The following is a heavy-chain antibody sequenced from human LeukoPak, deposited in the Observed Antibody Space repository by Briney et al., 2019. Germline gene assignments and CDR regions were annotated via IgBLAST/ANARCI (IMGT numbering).Heavy chain of an antibody. CDR1: GFTVSSNY. Sequence: GGSLRLSCEASGFTVSSNYMSWVRQAPGKGLEWVAVIWYDGSNKYYADSVKGRFTISRDNSKNTLYLRMNSLRAEDTAVYYCARVGTYYDYVWGSSPFDYWGQGTLVTVSS. CDR2: IWYDGSNK. J-gene: IGHJ4*02. V-gene: IGHV3-33*08. D-gene: IGHD3-16*01. CDR3: ARVGTYYDYVWGSSPFDY.